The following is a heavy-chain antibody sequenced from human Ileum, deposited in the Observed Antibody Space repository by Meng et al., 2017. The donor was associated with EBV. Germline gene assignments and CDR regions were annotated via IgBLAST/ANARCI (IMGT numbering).Heavy chain of an antibody. V-gene: IGHV1-69*12. Sequence: QDKLVQPQREGKKPGSSVRVPCKASGAALTTLIFTWGRQAPGQGLEWLGLSTPMFGTVNYAPKFQGRLTISADESTNTAYMEMRGLRSEDTAVYFCAMGSYGDYGDNWGQGTLVTVSS. CDR3: AMGSYGDYGDN. CDR2: STPMFGTV. J-gene: IGHJ4*01. CDR1: GAALTTLI. D-gene: IGHD4-17*01.